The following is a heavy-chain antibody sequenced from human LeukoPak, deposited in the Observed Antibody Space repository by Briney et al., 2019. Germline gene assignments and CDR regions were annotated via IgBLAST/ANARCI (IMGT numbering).Heavy chain of an antibody. J-gene: IGHJ6*02. CDR2: IKQDGSEK. D-gene: IGHD3-10*01. CDR3: AREGGSGSYYNVVYYGMDV. CDR1: GFTFSSYW. Sequence: GGSLRLSCAASGFTFSSYWMSWVRQAPGKGLEWVANIKQDGSEKYYVDSVKGRFTISRDNAKDSLYLQMNSLRAEDTAVYYCAREGGSGSYYNVVYYGMDVWGQGTTVRLL. V-gene: IGHV3-7*01.